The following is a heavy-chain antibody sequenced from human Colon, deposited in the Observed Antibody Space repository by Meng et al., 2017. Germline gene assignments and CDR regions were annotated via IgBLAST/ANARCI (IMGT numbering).Heavy chain of an antibody. J-gene: IGHJ6*02. D-gene: IGHD3-22*01. CDR3: ARFGFYDSHYYGMDV. CDR2: IDVSRGSP. Sequence: GESLKISCRTSGFIFASSVMTWVRQAPGKGLEWVSHIDVSRGSPYYADSVKGRYTISSDNSKNTVYLQMNSLRAEDAAVYYCARFGFYDSHYYGMDVWGQGTTVTGSS. V-gene: IGHV3-23*01. CDR1: GFIFASSV.